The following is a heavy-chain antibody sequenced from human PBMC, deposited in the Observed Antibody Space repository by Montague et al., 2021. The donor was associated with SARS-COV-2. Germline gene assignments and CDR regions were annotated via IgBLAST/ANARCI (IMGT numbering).Heavy chain of an antibody. J-gene: IGHJ4*02. CDR3: ARDEGSHSIYYYDSSGYYAY. D-gene: IGHD3-22*01. V-gene: IGHV3-7*03. CDR1: GFTFSTYW. Sequence: SLRLSCAASGFTFSTYWMSWVRQAPGKGLEWVADMKQDGSEKYYVDSVKGRFTISRDNAKSLLYLEMNSLRAEDTAVYYCARDEGSHSIYYYDSSGYYAYWGQGTLVTVSS. CDR2: MKQDGSEK.